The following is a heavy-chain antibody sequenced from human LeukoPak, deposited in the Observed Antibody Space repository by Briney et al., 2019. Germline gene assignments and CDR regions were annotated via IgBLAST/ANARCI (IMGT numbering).Heavy chain of an antibody. J-gene: IGHJ3*02. D-gene: IGHD3-22*01. CDR1: GHSISSGYY. V-gene: IGHV4-38-2*02. CDR2: IYHSGST. Sequence: PSETLSLTCAVSGHSISSGYYWGWIRQPPGKGLEWIGSIYHSGSTYYNPSLKSRVTISVDTSKNQFSLKLRSVTAADTAVYYCARDPDYYDSSGYYQGAFDIWGQGTMVTVSS. CDR3: ARDPDYYDSSGYYQGAFDI.